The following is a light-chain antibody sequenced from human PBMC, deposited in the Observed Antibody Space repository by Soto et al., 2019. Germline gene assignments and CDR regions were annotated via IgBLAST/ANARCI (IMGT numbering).Light chain of an antibody. CDR2: EVS. Sequence: QSALTQPASVSGSPGQSITISCTGTSSDVGGYNYVSWHQQHPGKAPKLMIYEVSNRPSGVSNRFSGSKSGNTASLTISGLQAEDEADYYCSSYTSSSTPRVFGGGTKLTVL. CDR3: SSYTSSSTPRV. V-gene: IGLV2-14*01. CDR1: SSDVGGYNY. J-gene: IGLJ3*02.